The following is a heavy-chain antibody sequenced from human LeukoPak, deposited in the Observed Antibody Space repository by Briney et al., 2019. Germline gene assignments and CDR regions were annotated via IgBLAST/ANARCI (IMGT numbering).Heavy chain of an antibody. CDR2: INAGNGNT. J-gene: IGHJ3*02. CDR3: ARTTRSWYEDNDAFDI. Sequence: ASVKVSCKASAYTFTIYTIHWVRQAPGQRLEWMGWINAGNGNTRYSQNFQGRVTITRDTSATTAYMELSSLRSEDTAVYYCARTTRSWYEDNDAFDIWGQGTTVTVSS. V-gene: IGHV1-3*01. CDR1: AYTFTIYT. D-gene: IGHD6-13*01.